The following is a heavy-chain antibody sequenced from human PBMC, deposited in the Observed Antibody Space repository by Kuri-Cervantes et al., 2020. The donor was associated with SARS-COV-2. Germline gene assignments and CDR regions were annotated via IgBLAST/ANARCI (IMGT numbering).Heavy chain of an antibody. CDR2: IYTSGST. Sequence: SETLSLTCTVSGGSISSYYWSWIRQPAGKGLEWIGRIYTSGSTNYNPSLKSRITMSVDTSKNQFSLKLSSATAADTAVYYCARDLSAGPNWFDPWGQGTLVTVSS. D-gene: IGHD6-13*01. CDR1: GGSISSYY. CDR3: ARDLSAGPNWFDP. J-gene: IGHJ5*02. V-gene: IGHV4-4*07.